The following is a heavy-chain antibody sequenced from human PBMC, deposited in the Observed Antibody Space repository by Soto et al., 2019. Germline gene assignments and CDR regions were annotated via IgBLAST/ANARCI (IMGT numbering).Heavy chain of an antibody. V-gene: IGHV4-59*01. CDR1: GGSISSYY. D-gene: IGHD6-13*01. J-gene: IGHJ6*02. CDR3: ARELAAGYYGMDV. CDR2: IYYSGST. Sequence: LSLTCTVSGGSISSYYWSWIRQPPGKGLEWIGYIYYSGSTNYNPSLKSRVTISVDTSKNQFSLKLSSVTAADTAVYYCARELAAGYYGMDVWGQGTTVTAP.